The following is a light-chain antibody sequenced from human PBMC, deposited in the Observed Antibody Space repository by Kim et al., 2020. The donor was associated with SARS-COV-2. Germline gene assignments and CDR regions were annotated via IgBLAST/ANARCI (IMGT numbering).Light chain of an antibody. CDR2: GAS. J-gene: IGKJ5*01. Sequence: SHGERATLSCRASQRMSSSLAWYQQNPGQAPRVLIYGASARATGIPARFSGSGSGTEFTLTISNLQSEDFAVYYCQQYAYWRAFGQGTRLEIK. CDR3: QQYAYWRA. V-gene: IGKV3-15*01. CDR1: QRMSSS.